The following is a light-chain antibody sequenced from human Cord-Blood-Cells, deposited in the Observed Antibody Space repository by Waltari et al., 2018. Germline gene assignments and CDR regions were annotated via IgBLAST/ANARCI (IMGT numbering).Light chain of an antibody. CDR3: SSYAGSNNLV. Sequence: QSALTQPPSASWSPGPSVTLSCTGTSSDVGGYNYVSWYQQHPGKAPKLMIYEVSKRPSGVPDRFSGSKSGNTASLTVSGLQAEDEADYYCSSYAGSNNLVFGGGTKLTVL. J-gene: IGLJ2*01. CDR2: EVS. V-gene: IGLV2-8*01. CDR1: SSDVGGYNY.